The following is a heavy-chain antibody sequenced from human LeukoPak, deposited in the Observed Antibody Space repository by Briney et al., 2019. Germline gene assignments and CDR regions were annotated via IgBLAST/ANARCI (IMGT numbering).Heavy chain of an antibody. D-gene: IGHD3-9*01. CDR3: AKEAHDVLTGTNWFDP. J-gene: IGHJ5*02. V-gene: IGHV3-23*01. Sequence: PGGSLRLSCAASGFTFSTYAMNWVRQAPGKGLEWVSGISGSGGSTHYADSVKGRFTISRDNSKNTLYLQMNSLRAEDTAVYYCAKEAHDVLTGTNWFDPWGQGTLVTVSS. CDR1: GFTFSTYA. CDR2: ISGSGGST.